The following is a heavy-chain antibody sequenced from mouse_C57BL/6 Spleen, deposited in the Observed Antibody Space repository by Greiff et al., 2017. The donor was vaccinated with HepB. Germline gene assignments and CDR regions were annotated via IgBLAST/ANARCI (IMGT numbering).Heavy chain of an antibody. CDR2: INPNNGGT. V-gene: IGHV1-26*01. J-gene: IGHJ3*01. CDR3: ARCNRPGFAY. CDR1: GYTFTDYY. Sequence: EVQLQQSGPELVKPGASVKISCKASGYTFTDYYMNWVKQSHGKSLEWIGDINPNNGGTSYHQKFKGKATVTVDKSSSTAYMELRSLTAEDSAVYYCARCNRPGFAYWGQGTLVTVSA.